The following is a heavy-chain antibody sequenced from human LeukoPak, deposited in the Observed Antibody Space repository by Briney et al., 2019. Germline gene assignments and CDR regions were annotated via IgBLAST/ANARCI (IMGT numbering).Heavy chain of an antibody. CDR1: GGSISSGSYY. Sequence: SQTLSLTCTVSGGSISSGSYYWSWIRQPAGKGLEWIGRIYTSGSTNYNPSLKSRVTISVDTSKNQFPLKLSSVTAADTAVYYCARAYDFWSGSLGYWGQGTLVTVSS. CDR3: ARAYDFWSGSLGY. J-gene: IGHJ4*02. CDR2: IYTSGST. D-gene: IGHD3-3*01. V-gene: IGHV4-61*02.